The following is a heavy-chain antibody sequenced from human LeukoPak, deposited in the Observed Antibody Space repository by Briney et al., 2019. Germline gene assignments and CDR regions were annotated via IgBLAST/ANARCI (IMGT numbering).Heavy chain of an antibody. D-gene: IGHD4-17*01. CDR1: GVTVSNSY. Sequence: GGSLRLSCAASGVTVSNSYMSWVRQAPGKGLEWVSMIYVGGSTFYAGSVKGRFTISRDNSKNTLYPQMDSLRAEDTAIYYCTRAALNDYAANWGQGSLVTVSS. CDR3: TRAALNDYAAN. CDR2: IYVGGST. J-gene: IGHJ4*02. V-gene: IGHV3-53*01.